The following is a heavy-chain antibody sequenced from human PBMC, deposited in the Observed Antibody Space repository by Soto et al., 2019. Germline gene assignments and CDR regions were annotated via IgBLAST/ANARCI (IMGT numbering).Heavy chain of an antibody. J-gene: IGHJ6*03. Sequence: FGPTLVNPTQTLTLTCTFSGFSLSTSGMCVSWIRQPPGKALEWLARIDWDDDKYYSTSLKTRLTISKDTSKNQMVLTMTNMKPLDTATYYCARLLKGGGGAAAGTDYYYYYMDVWGKGTTVTVSS. D-gene: IGHD6-13*01. CDR3: ARLLKGGGGAAAGTDYYYYYMDV. CDR1: GFSLSTSGMC. V-gene: IGHV2-70*11. CDR2: IDWDDDK.